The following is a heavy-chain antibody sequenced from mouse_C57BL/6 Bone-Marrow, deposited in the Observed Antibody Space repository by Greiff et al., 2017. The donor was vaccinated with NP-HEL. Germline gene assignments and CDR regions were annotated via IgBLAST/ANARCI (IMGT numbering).Heavy chain of an antibody. D-gene: IGHD1-1*01. J-gene: IGHJ2*01. Sequence: EVKLMESGGELVKPGGSLKLSCAASGFTFSSYGMSWVRQTPDKRLEWVATISSGGSYTYYPDSVKGRFTISRDNAKNTLYLQMSSLKSEDTAMYYCARQATVVATKYYFDYWGQGTTLTVSS. V-gene: IGHV5-6*01. CDR2: ISSGGSYT. CDR1: GFTFSSYG. CDR3: ARQATVVATKYYFDY.